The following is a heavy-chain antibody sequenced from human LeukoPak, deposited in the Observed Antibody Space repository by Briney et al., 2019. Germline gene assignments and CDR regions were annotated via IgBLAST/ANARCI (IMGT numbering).Heavy chain of an antibody. V-gene: IGHV3-30*02. J-gene: IGHJ6*03. Sequence: GGSLRLSCAASGFTFRSYGMHWVRQAPGKGLEWVAFIRYDGTNKYYADSVKGRFTISRDNSKNSLYLQMNSLRAEDTAVYYCARDNYDILTGYSSYYMDVWGKGTTVTVSS. CDR3: ARDNYDILTGYSSYYMDV. CDR1: GFTFRSYG. D-gene: IGHD3-9*01. CDR2: IRYDGTNK.